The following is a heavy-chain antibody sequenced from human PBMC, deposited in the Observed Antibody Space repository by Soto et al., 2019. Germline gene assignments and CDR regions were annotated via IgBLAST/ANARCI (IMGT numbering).Heavy chain of an antibody. Sequence: SETLSLTCTVSGGPLNNYYWSWIRQPAGKGLEWIGRIYTVGSTSYNPSLKSRVTMSIDKSKHQFSLRLTAVTAADTAVYYCARSPLTHSYAQFDSWGQGSLVTVSS. J-gene: IGHJ4*02. D-gene: IGHD3-16*01. CDR1: GGPLNNYY. V-gene: IGHV4-4*07. CDR3: ARSPLTHSYAQFDS. CDR2: IYTVGST.